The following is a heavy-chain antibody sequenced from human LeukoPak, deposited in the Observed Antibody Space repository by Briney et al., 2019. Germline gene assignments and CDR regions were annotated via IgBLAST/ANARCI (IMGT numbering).Heavy chain of an antibody. D-gene: IGHD5-24*01. Sequence: PSETLSLTCAVYGGSFSGYYWSWIRQPPGKGLEWIGEINHSGSTNYNPSLKSRVTISVDTSKNQFSLKLSSVTAADTAVYYCARVEMATMDWGQGTLVTVSS. J-gene: IGHJ4*02. CDR2: INHSGST. V-gene: IGHV4-34*01. CDR3: ARVEMATMD. CDR1: GGSFSGYY.